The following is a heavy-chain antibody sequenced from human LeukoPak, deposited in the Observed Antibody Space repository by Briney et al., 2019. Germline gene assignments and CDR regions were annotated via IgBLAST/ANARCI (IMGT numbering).Heavy chain of an antibody. CDR3: ARDRIAAGGCFDY. J-gene: IGHJ4*02. V-gene: IGHV3-53*01. Sequence: GGSLRLSCAASGFTVSSNYMNCVRQAPGKGLEWVSVIYSDGRTYYADSVKGRFTISRDNSKNTLYLQMNSLRAEDTAVYYCARDRIAAGGCFDYWGQGTVVTVSS. CDR1: GFTVSSNY. D-gene: IGHD6-13*01. CDR2: IYSDGRT.